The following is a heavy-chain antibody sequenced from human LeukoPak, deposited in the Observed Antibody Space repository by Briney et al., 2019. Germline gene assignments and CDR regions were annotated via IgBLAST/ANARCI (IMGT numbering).Heavy chain of an antibody. Sequence: SVKVSCKASGGTFSSYAISWVRQAPGQGLERMGGIIPIFGTANYAQKFQGRVTITADESTSTAYMALSSLRSEDTAVYYCARGWDYDNGGRPTAYVYWGQGTLVTVSS. CDR3: ARGWDYDNGGRPTAYVY. CDR1: GGTFSSYA. CDR2: IIPIFGTA. V-gene: IGHV1-69*13. D-gene: IGHD3-22*01. J-gene: IGHJ4*02.